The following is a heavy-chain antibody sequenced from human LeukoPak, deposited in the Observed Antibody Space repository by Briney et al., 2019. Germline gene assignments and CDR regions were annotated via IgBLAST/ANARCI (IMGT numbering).Heavy chain of an antibody. CDR2: INGGNDDA. CDR1: GYTFTSYG. Sequence: ASVKLSCKTSGYTFTSYGMHWVRQAPGQRLEWMAWINGGNDDAKYSQKFQGRVTIIRDTSASTAYMELSSLGSEDTAVYYCARLLLSGYEFWFDPWGQGTLVTVSS. J-gene: IGHJ5*02. D-gene: IGHD5-12*01. CDR3: ARLLLSGYEFWFDP. V-gene: IGHV1-3*01.